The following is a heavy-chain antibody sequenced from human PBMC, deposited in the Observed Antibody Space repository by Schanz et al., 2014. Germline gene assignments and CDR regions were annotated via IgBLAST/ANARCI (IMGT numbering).Heavy chain of an antibody. V-gene: IGHV4-31*03. D-gene: IGHD2-2*02. CDR2: ISYSGST. CDR1: GGSVSSGGDY. CDR3: ARGGARRFPVVPDAIQGLRGHYYYYYLDV. Sequence: QLQESGPGLVKPSQTLSLTCTVSGGSVSSGGDYWSWIRQHPGKGLEWIGFISYSGSTYYNPSLKSRVTISVDTSKNQFSLKLSSVTAADTAVYYCARGGARRFPVVPDAIQGLRGHYYYYYLDVWGKGTTVTASS. J-gene: IGHJ6*03.